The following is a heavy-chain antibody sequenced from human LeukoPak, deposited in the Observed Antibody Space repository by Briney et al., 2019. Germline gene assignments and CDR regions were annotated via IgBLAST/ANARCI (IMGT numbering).Heavy chain of an antibody. J-gene: IGHJ4*02. D-gene: IGHD5-24*01. CDR2: IYYSGST. CDR3: ARERSGDGYNYDY. CDR1: GGSISSYD. Sequence: SESLTLTCTVSGGSISSYDWSWIRQPPGKGLEWIGYIYYSGSTNYYPSFKNRLTISVDTSKNQYSLKLSSVTAADTAVYYCARERSGDGYNYDYWGQGTLVTVSS. V-gene: IGHV4-59*01.